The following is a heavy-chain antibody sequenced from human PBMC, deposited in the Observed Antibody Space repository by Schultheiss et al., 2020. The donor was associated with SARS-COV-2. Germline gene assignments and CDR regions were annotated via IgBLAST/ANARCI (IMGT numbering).Heavy chain of an antibody. D-gene: IGHD6-19*01. V-gene: IGHV3-30*07. CDR3: AREIAVAGRGYYYGMDV. CDR2: ISYDGSNK. Sequence: GGSLRLSCAASGFTFSSYAMHWVRQAPGKGLEWVAVISYDGSNKYYADSVKGRFTISRDNSMNTLYLQMNSLRAEDTAVYYCAREIAVAGRGYYYGMDVWGQGTTVTVSS. J-gene: IGHJ6*02. CDR1: GFTFSSYA.